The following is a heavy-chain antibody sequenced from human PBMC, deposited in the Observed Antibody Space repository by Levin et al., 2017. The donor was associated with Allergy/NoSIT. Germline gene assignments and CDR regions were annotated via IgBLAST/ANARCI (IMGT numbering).Heavy chain of an antibody. CDR2: ISYDGSNK. CDR3: AKDIDSGSYFDYFDY. CDR1: GFTFSSYG. D-gene: IGHD3-10*01. Sequence: GGSLRLSCAASGFTFSSYGMHWVRQAPGKGLEWVAVISYDGSNKYYADSVKGRFTISRDNSKNTLYLQMNSLRAEDTAVYYCAKDIDSGSYFDYFDYWGQGTLVTVSS. J-gene: IGHJ4*02. V-gene: IGHV3-30*18.